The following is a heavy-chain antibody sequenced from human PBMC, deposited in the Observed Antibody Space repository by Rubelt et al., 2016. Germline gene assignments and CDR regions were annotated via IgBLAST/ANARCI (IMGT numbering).Heavy chain of an antibody. D-gene: IGHD2-8*02. V-gene: IGHV4-59*01. CDR2: ISYGGST. Sequence: QVQLQQWGAGLLKPSETLSLTCAVYGGSISSYYWTWIRQPPGQGLEWIGYISYGGSTNYSPSLKSRVIISLDTSKNQFSLKLTSVTAADTAVYYCARRFCSNTGCFTVDYWGPGNLVTVS. CDR1: GGSISSYY. J-gene: IGHJ4*02. CDR3: ARRFCSNTGCFTVDY.